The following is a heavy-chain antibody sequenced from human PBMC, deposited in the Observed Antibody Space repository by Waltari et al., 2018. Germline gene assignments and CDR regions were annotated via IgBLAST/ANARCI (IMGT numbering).Heavy chain of an antibody. V-gene: IGHV4-39*01. CDR3: ARQIKQGFAAFSGYFDY. J-gene: IGHJ4*02. CDR1: GGSISSSSYY. D-gene: IGHD3-3*02. Sequence: QLQLQESGPGLVKPSETLSLTCPVSGGSISSSSYYWGWLRQPPGKGLEWIGSMYYSGSTYYNPSLKSRVTISVDTSKNQFSLKLSSVTAADTAVYYCARQIKQGFAAFSGYFDYWGQGTLVTVSS. CDR2: MYYSGST.